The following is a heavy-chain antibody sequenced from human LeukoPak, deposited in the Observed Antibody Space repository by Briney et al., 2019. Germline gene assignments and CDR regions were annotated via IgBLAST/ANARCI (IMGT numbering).Heavy chain of an antibody. D-gene: IGHD7-27*01. CDR1: GGSISSYY. CDR3: ARGRPGELDY. J-gene: IGHJ4*02. CDR2: IYYSGST. Sequence: PSETLSLTYTVSGGSISSYYWSWIRQPPGKGLEWIGYIYYSGSTNYNPSLKSRVTISADTSKNQFSLKLSSVTAADTAVYYCARGRPGELDYWGQGTLVTVSS. V-gene: IGHV4-59*01.